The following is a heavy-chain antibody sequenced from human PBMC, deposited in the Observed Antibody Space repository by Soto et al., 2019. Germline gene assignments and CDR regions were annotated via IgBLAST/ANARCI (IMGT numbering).Heavy chain of an antibody. CDR2: ISSGSTTI. CDR3: ARVRRNDASDYYGMDV. J-gene: IGHJ6*02. CDR1: GFSFSTST. Sequence: PGGSLRLSCAASGFSFSTSTMNWFRQAPGKGLEWVSYISSGSTTIYYADSVKGRFTISRDNGKNSLYLQMNSLRDEDTAVYYCARVRRNDASDYYGMDVWGQGTTVTVSS. D-gene: IGHD1-1*01. V-gene: IGHV3-48*02.